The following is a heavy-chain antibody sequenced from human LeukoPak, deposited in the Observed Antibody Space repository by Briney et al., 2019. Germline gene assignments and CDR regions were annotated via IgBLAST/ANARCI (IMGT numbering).Heavy chain of an antibody. D-gene: IGHD3-3*01. CDR2: IHYSGTT. Sequence: LRLSCAVSGFTFSDYYMTWIRQSPGKGLEWIGYIHYSGTTYHDPSLKSRVSISVDTSKSQFSLKMSSVTAADTAVYYCARGVTIFGVVNGYYYYYMDVWGKGTTVTVSS. CDR1: GFTFSDYY. CDR3: ARGVTIFGVVNGYYYYYMDV. J-gene: IGHJ6*03. V-gene: IGHV4-30-4*08.